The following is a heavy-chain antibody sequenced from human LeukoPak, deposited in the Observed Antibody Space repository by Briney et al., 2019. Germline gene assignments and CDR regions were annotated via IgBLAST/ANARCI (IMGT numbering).Heavy chain of an antibody. D-gene: IGHD6-13*01. CDR1: GYTFTSYD. CDR2: MNPNSGNT. J-gene: IGHJ6*02. V-gene: IGHV1-8*01. CDR3: ARVAIAAAGPRQIYYYYGMDV. Sequence: ASVKVSCKASGYTFTSYDINWVRQATGQGLEWMGWMNPNSGNTGYAQKFQGRVTMTRNTSISTAYMELSSLRSEDTAVYYCARVAIAAAGPRQIYYYYGMDVWGQGTTVTVSS.